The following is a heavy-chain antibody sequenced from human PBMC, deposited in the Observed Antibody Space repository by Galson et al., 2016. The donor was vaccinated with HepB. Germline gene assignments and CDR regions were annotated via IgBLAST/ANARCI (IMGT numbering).Heavy chain of an antibody. J-gene: IGHJ6*02. V-gene: IGHV3-23*01. D-gene: IGHD1-1*01. CDR1: GFTITSYG. CDR3: ARSKLGNNFFYYYGMDV. Sequence: SLRLSCAASGFTITSYGMTWVRQAPGKGLEWVSAISGSGVSIYYADTVKGRFTISRDESKNTVYLQMNSQRDEDTAVYYCARSKLGNNFFYYYGMDVWGQGTTVTVSS. CDR2: ISGSGVSI.